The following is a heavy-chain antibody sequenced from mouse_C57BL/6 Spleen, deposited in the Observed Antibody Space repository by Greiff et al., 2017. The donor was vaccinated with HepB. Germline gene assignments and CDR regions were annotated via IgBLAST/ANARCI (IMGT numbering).Heavy chain of an antibody. V-gene: IGHV1-55*01. D-gene: IGHD2-4*01. CDR3: ARGDYDYGGAMDY. Sequence: QVQLQQPGAELVKPGASVKMSCKASGYTFTSCWITWVKQRPGQGLEWIGDIYPGSGSTNYNEKFKSKATLTVDTSSSTAYMQLSSLTSEDSAVYYCARGDYDYGGAMDYWGQGTSVTVSS. J-gene: IGHJ4*01. CDR1: GYTFTSCW. CDR2: IYPGSGST.